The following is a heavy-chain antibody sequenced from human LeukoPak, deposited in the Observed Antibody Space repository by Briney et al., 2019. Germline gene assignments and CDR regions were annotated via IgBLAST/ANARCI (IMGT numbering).Heavy chain of an antibody. CDR3: AGKQGSGSLRPLDY. CDR2: IYSGGHI. V-gene: IGHV3-53*01. D-gene: IGHD3-10*01. CDR1: GFIVSSNY. Sequence: GGSLRLSCAASGFIVSSNYISWVRQAPGKGLEWVSGIYSGGHIYYADSVKGRFTISRDNSKNTLYLQMNSLRAEDTAVYHCAGKQGSGSLRPLDYWGQGILVTVSS. J-gene: IGHJ4*02.